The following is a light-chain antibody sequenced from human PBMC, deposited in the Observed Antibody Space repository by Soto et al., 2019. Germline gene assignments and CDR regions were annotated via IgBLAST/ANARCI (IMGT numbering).Light chain of an antibody. CDR1: ASDIGRYNY. J-gene: IGLJ3*02. CDR2: EVT. Sequence: QSALTQPPSASGSPGQSVTISCIGTASDIGRYNYVSWYQHHPGKAPKLIIYEVTKRPSGVPDRFSGSKSGNTASLTVSGLQADDEADYYCSSYAERNSVLFGGGTQLTVL. CDR3: SSYAERNSVL. V-gene: IGLV2-8*01.